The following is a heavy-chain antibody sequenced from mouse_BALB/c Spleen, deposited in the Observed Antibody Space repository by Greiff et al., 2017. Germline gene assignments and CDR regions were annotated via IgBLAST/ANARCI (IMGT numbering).Heavy chain of an antibody. J-gene: IGHJ2*01. CDR2: INPYNGAT. Sequence: VQLQQSGPELVKPGASVKISCKASGYSFTGYYMHWVKQSHVKSLEWIGRINPYNGATSYNQNFKDKASLTVDKSSSTAYMELHSLTSEDSAVYYCARSDLVYFDYWGQGTTLTVSS. V-gene: IGHV1-31*01. CDR1: GYSFTGYY. CDR3: ARSDLVYFDY.